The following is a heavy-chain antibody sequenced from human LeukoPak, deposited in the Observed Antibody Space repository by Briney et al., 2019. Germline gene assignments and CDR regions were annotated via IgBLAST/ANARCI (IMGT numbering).Heavy chain of an antibody. J-gene: IGHJ4*02. CDR2: IYENGGTT. D-gene: IGHD2-21*01. Sequence: GGSLRLSCAASGFTVSSNYMSWVRQAPEKGLEFVSGIYENGGTTYYADSVKGRFSISRDNSKNTLYLQMDSLRGEDTAVYYCAKDFRIGYSAYFDYWGQGALVTVSS. CDR3: AKDFRIGYSAYFDY. V-gene: IGHV3-53*01. CDR1: GFTVSSNY.